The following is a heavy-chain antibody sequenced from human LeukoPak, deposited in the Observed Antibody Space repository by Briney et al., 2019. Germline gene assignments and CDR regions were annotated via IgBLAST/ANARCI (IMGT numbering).Heavy chain of an antibody. V-gene: IGHV4-39*01. CDR1: GGSISSSSYY. CDR2: IYYSGST. Sequence: KPSETLSPTCTVSGGSISSSSYYWGWIRQPPGKGLEWIVSIYYSGSTYYNPSLKSRVTISVDTSKNQFSLKLSSVTAADTAVYYCARYSSGGHWFDPWGQGTLVTVSS. J-gene: IGHJ5*02. CDR3: ARYSSGGHWFDP. D-gene: IGHD6-19*01.